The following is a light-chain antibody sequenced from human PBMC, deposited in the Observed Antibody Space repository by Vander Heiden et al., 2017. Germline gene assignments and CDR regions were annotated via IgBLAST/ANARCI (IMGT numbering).Light chain of an antibody. J-gene: IGKJ4*01. CDR1: QSISSH. CDR3: QQYDNWPLT. Sequence: EIVMTQSTATLSVSPGERVTLSCRASQSISSHLAWYQQKPGQAPRLLIYGAFIRASGIPTSFSGGGSGTDFTLTINTLQSEDFAVYYCQQYDNWPLTFGGGTKVEIK. V-gene: IGKV3-15*01. CDR2: GAF.